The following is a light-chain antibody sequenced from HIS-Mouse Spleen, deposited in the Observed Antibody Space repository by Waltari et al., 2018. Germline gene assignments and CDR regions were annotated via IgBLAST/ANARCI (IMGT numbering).Light chain of an antibody. CDR3: CSYAGSYTWV. Sequence: QSALTQPRSVSGSPGQSVHISCTGTSSDVGGYNYVSRYPQHPGKAPKLMIYDVSKRPSGVPDRFSGSKSGNTASLTISGLQAEDEADYYCCSYAGSYTWVFGGGTKLTVL. CDR1: SSDVGGYNY. J-gene: IGLJ3*02. CDR2: DVS. V-gene: IGLV2-11*01.